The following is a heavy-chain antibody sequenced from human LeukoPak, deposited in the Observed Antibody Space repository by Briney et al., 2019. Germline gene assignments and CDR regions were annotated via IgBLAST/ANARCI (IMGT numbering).Heavy chain of an antibody. D-gene: IGHD4-17*01. J-gene: IGHJ4*02. CDR3: AKDLGTTAVTHGVDY. Sequence: GRSLRLSCAASGFTFDDYAMHWVRQAPGKGLEWVSGISWNSGSIGYADSVKGRFTISRDNAKNSLYLQMNSLRAEDTALYYCAKDLGTTAVTHGVDYWGQGTLVTVSS. CDR2: ISWNSGSI. CDR1: GFTFDDYA. V-gene: IGHV3-9*01.